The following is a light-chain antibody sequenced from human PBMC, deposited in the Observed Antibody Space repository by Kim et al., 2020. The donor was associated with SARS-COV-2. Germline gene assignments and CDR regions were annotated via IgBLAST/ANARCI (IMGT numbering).Light chain of an antibody. CDR3: GTWDDRVHSYV. CDR1: SSNIGKNF. CDR2: END. Sequence: GQKVTISCSGSSSNIGKNFVSWYQQPPGTAPKLLISENDKRPSGTPDRFSGSKSGTSATLGITGLQTGDEADYYCGTWDDRVHSYVFGLGTKVTVL. J-gene: IGLJ1*01. V-gene: IGLV1-51*01.